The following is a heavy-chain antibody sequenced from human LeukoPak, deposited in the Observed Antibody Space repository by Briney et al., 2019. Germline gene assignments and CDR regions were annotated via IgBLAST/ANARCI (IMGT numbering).Heavy chain of an antibody. J-gene: IGHJ3*02. CDR2: IYSGGST. CDR3: AGESRVGATLWDAFDI. D-gene: IGHD1-26*01. CDR1: GFTVSSNY. V-gene: IGHV3-66*02. Sequence: GGSLRLSCAASGFTVSSNYMSWVRQAPGKGLEWVSVIYSGGSTYYADSVKGRFTISRDNSKNTLYLQMNSLRAEDTAVYYCAGESRVGATLWDAFDIWGQGTMVTVSS.